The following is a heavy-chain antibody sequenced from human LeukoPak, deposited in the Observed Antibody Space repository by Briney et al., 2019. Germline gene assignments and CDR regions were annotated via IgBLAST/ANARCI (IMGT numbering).Heavy chain of an antibody. J-gene: IGHJ5*02. CDR1: GYTFTSHA. CDR2: INAGNGNT. CDR3: ARGQYCSGGSCYVGWFDP. Sequence: ASVKVSCKASGYTFTSHAMHWVRQAPGQRLEWMGWINAGNGNTKYSQKFQGRVTITRDTSASTAYMELSSLRSEDTAVYYCARGQYCSGGSCYVGWFDPWGQGTLVTVSS. V-gene: IGHV1-3*01. D-gene: IGHD2-15*01.